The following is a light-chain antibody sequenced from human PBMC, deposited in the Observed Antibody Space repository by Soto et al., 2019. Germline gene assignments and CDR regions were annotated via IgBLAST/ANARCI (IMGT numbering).Light chain of an antibody. CDR2: LEGSGSY. J-gene: IGLJ3*02. CDR1: SGHSNYI. Sequence: QSVLTQSSSASASLGSSVKLTCTLSSGHSNYIIAWHHQQPGKAPRYLMKLEGSGSYNKGSGVPDRFSGSSSGADRYLTISNLRFEDEADYYCETWDTTTRVFGGGTKLTVL. CDR3: ETWDTTTRV. V-gene: IGLV4-60*02.